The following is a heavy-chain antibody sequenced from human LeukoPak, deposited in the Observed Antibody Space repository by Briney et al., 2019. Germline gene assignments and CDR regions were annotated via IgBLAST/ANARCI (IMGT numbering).Heavy chain of an antibody. Sequence: SETLSLTCTVSDGSISSSSYYWGWIRQPPGKGLEWIGSINYSGSTYYNPSLKSRVTISVDRSKNQFSLKLSSVTAADTAVYYCARRRRYSGSYYYFDYWGQGTLVTVSS. CDR1: DGSISSSSYY. CDR2: INYSGST. V-gene: IGHV4-39*07. CDR3: ARRRRYSGSYYYFDY. D-gene: IGHD1-26*01. J-gene: IGHJ4*02.